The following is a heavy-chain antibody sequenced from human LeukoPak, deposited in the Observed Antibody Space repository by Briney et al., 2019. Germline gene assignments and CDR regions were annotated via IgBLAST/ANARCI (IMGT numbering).Heavy chain of an antibody. Sequence: GGSLRLSCAASGFTFSSYGMHWVRQAPGKGLEWVAVISYDGSNKYYADSVKGRFTISRDNSKNTLYLQMNSLRAEDTAVYYCAKGRAPHGLTDYWGQGTLVTVSS. V-gene: IGHV3-30*18. D-gene: IGHD4-17*01. CDR2: ISYDGSNK. CDR3: AKGRAPHGLTDY. J-gene: IGHJ4*02. CDR1: GFTFSSYG.